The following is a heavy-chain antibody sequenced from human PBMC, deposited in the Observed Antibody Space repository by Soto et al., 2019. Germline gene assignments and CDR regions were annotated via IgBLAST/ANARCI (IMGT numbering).Heavy chain of an antibody. CDR3: ARDSAVAGQGGAFDI. V-gene: IGHV3-33*01. J-gene: IGHJ3*02. CDR1: GFTFSSYG. D-gene: IGHD6-19*01. Sequence: QVQLVESGGGVVQPGRSLRLSCAASGFTFSSYGMHWVRQAPGKGLEWVAVIWYDGSNKYYADSVKGRFTISRDNSKNTLYLQMNSLRAEDTAVYYCARDSAVAGQGGAFDIWGQGTMVTVSS. CDR2: IWYDGSNK.